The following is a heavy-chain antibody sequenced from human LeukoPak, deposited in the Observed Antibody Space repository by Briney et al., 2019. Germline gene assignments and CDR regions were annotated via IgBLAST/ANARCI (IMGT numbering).Heavy chain of an antibody. CDR2: IHSDSGNT. CDR1: GYTFSEFE. D-gene: IGHD1-26*01. CDR3: ARLRYSGLDY. Sequence: ASVKVSCKASGYTFSEFEIHWVRQATGQGLEWMGWIHSDSGNTDYAQKFQGRLTMTRETSTTTAYMELSSLRSEDTAVYYCARLRYSGLDYWGQGSLVSVSS. V-gene: IGHV1-8*01. J-gene: IGHJ4*02.